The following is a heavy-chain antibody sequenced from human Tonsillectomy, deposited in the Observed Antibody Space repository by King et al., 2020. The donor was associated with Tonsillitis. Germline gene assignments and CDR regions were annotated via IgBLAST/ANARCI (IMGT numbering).Heavy chain of an antibody. J-gene: IGHJ4*02. Sequence: VQLVESGAEVKKPGASVKVSCKASGYTFTGYYMHWVRQAPGQGLEWMGWINPNSGGTNYAQKFQGRVTMTRDTSISTAYMELRRLRSDDTAVYYCARDRYDFWSGYYTGILDYWGQGTLVTVSS. CDR3: ARDRYDFWSGYYTGILDY. CDR2: INPNSGGT. D-gene: IGHD3-3*01. CDR1: GYTFTGYY. V-gene: IGHV1-2*02.